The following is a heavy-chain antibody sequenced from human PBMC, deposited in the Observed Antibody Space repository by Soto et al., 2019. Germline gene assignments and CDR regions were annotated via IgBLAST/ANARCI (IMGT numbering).Heavy chain of an antibody. V-gene: IGHV3-11*01. CDR3: ARDRGRGALDP. Sequence: QEQLVESGGGLVKPGGSLRLSCAASRFAFSDYQMNWIRQAPGKGLEWVSYISASGTTIDYADSVRGRFTISRDNAKNSLYLQMNSLRADDTAVYYCARDRGRGALDPWGQGTLVIVSS. CDR2: ISASGTTI. J-gene: IGHJ5*02. CDR1: RFAFSDYQ. D-gene: IGHD5-12*01.